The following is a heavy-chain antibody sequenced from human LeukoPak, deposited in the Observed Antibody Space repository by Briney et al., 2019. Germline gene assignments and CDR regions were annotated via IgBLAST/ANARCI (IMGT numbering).Heavy chain of an antibody. V-gene: IGHV1-46*01. CDR2: ISPSGGST. D-gene: IGHD5-24*01. CDR3: ARDNSLEDMAWWFDP. J-gene: IGHJ5*02. CDR1: GGTFSSYA. Sequence: ASVKVSCKASGGTFSSYAISWVRQAPGQGPEWMGVISPSGGSTTYAQKFQGRVTMTRDMSTTTDYMELSSLRSEDTAVYYCARDNSLEDMAWWFDPWGQGTLVIVSS.